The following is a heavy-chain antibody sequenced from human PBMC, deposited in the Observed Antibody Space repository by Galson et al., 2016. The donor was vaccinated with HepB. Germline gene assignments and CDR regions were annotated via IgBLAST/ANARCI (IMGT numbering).Heavy chain of an antibody. CDR1: GGSFSGTY. D-gene: IGHD3-10*01. V-gene: IGHV4-34*01. J-gene: IGHJ4*02. CDR3: ARGYVARRTYFGHGWGSYLYFDY. CDR2: INHGGRT. Sequence: TLSLTCAVYGGSFSGTYWTWIRQSPGKGLEWIGEINHGGRTNHNPSLKSRVTVSVETSKNQFSLKLTSVTAADTAVYYCARGYVARRTYFGHGWGSYLYFDYWSQGALVTVSS.